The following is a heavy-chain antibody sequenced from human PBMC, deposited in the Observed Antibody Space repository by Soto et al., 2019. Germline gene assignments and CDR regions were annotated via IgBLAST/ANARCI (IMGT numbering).Heavy chain of an antibody. CDR3: ARGQYYDFWSGYYTIDY. V-gene: IGHV3-33*01. CDR2: IWYDGSNK. J-gene: IGHJ4*02. D-gene: IGHD3-3*01. Sequence: PGGSLRLSCAASGFTFSSYGMRWVRQAPGKGLEWVAVIWYDGSNKYYADSVKGRFTISRDNSKNTLYLQMNSLRAEDTAVYYCARGQYYDFWSGYYTIDYWGQGTLVTV. CDR1: GFTFSSYG.